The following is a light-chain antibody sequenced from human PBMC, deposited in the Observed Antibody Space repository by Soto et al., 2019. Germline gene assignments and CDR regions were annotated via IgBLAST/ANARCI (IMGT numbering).Light chain of an antibody. CDR1: QSVSSY. CDR2: DAS. J-gene: IGKJ1*01. V-gene: IGKV3-15*01. Sequence: EIVLTQSPATLSLSPGERATLSCRASQSVSSYLAWYQQKPGQAPRLLIYDASTRATGIPARFSGSGSGTEFTLTISSLQSEDFAVYNCQQYNDWPWTFGQGTKVEIK. CDR3: QQYNDWPWT.